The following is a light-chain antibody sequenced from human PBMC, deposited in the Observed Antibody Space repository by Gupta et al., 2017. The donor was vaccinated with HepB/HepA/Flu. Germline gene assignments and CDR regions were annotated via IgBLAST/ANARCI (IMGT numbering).Light chain of an antibody. Sequence: DIEMSQPPSTLPTSVGHRVTITCRASQSISSWLSWYQQKPGKAPKLLIYEASTLESRVPSRFSGSGAGTDFTLTISSVQPDDFATYYCQQNDDCPFTFGEGTKVEIK. J-gene: IGKJ4*01. CDR3: QQNDDCPFT. CDR1: QSISSW. V-gene: IGKV1-5*03. CDR2: EAS.